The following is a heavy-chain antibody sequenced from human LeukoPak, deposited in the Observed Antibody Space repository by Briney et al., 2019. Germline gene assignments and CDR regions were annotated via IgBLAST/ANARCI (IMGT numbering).Heavy chain of an antibody. CDR2: IYTSGST. D-gene: IGHD4-11*01. Sequence: SETLSLTCTVSGGSISSYYWSWIRQPPGKGLEWIGYIYTSGSTNYNPSLKSRVTISVDTSKNQFSLKLSSVTAADTAVYYCARHRVRSRTVRSPDAFDIWGQGTMVTVSS. J-gene: IGHJ3*02. CDR3: ARHRVRSRTVRSPDAFDI. V-gene: IGHV4-4*09. CDR1: GGSISSYY.